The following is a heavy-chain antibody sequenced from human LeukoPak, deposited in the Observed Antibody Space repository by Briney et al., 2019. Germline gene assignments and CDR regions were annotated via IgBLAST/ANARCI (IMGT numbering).Heavy chain of an antibody. J-gene: IGHJ4*02. CDR3: AKDRVFRGAFFDS. V-gene: IGHV3-23*01. D-gene: IGHD3-10*01. CDR1: GFTFSNYA. Sequence: GGSLRLSCAASGFTFSNYAMNWVRQAPGKGLEWVSGISGTGGDTHYADSVKGRFTISRDKSKSSLYLLMNSLTVEDTAVYYCAKDRVFRGAFFDSWGQGTLVAVSS. CDR2: ISGTGGDT.